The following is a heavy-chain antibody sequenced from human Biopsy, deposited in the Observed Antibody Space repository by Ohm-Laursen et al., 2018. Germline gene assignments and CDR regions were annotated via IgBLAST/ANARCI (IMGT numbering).Heavy chain of an antibody. V-gene: IGHV1-69*04. CDR1: GGTFNNYG. CDR3: ARDKTVLNYYFASDV. Sequence: SSVKVSCKASGGTFNNYGITWVRQAPGQGLEWVGRIISMVGTPKYAQKFQGRATITVDKSTSTAYLDLSSLKSEDTAVYNCARDKTVLNYYFASDVWGQGTTVTVS. J-gene: IGHJ6*01. D-gene: IGHD2/OR15-2a*01. CDR2: IISMVGTP.